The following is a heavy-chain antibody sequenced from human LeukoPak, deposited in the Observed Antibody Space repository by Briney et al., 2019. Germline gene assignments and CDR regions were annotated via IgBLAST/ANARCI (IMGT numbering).Heavy chain of an antibody. CDR2: INTNTGNP. Sequence: WASVKVSCKASGYTFTSYAMNWVRQAPGQGLEWMGWINTNTGNPTYAQGFTGRFVFSLDTSVSTAYPQISSLKAEDTAVYYCARVGDKYSYGYFSYYYYGMDVWGQGTTVTVSS. CDR3: ARVGDKYSYGYFSYYYYGMDV. V-gene: IGHV7-4-1*02. J-gene: IGHJ6*02. CDR1: GYTFTSYA. D-gene: IGHD5-18*01.